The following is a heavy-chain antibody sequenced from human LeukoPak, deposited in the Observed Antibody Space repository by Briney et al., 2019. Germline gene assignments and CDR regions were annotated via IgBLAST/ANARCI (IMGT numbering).Heavy chain of an antibody. CDR2: IYSSVST. D-gene: IGHD2-15*01. J-gene: IGHJ6*03. CDR3: ARQMCRGATCYRVDQYYYMDV. Sequence: SETLSLTCTVSGDSINDHYWSWIRQPPGEGLEWMGYIYSSVSTNYNPSLKSRVTISIDTSKSQFSLKLASVTAADTGVYYCARQMCRGATCYRVDQYYYMDVWGKGTTVTVSS. V-gene: IGHV4-4*09. CDR1: GDSINDHY.